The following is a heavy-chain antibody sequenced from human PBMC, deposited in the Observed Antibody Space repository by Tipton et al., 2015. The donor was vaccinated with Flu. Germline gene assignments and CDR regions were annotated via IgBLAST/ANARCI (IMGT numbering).Heavy chain of an antibody. CDR3: ARQIGGGDCY. D-gene: IGHD2-21*01. J-gene: IGHJ4*02. Sequence: QLVQSGGGLVQPGGSLRLSCAAPEFTFSSYWMTWVRQAPGKGLEWVANIKQDGSVKYYVDSVKGRFTISRDNAKNSLHLQMNSLRAEDTAVYYCARQIGGGDCYWGQGTLVTVSS. CDR1: EFTFSSYW. CDR2: IKQDGSVK. V-gene: IGHV3-7*03.